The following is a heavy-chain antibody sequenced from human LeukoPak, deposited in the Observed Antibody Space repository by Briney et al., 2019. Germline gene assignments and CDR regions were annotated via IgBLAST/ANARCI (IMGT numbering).Heavy chain of an antibody. Sequence: SETLSLTCAVSGGSISSSNWWSWVRQPPGKGLEWIGEIYHSGSTNYNPSLKSRVTISVDKSKNQFSLKLSSVTAADTAVYYCARSGSYSYNWFDPWGQGTLVTVSS. CDR3: ARSGSYSYNWFDP. CDR2: IYHSGST. V-gene: IGHV4-4*02. J-gene: IGHJ5*02. CDR1: GGSISSSNW. D-gene: IGHD1-26*01.